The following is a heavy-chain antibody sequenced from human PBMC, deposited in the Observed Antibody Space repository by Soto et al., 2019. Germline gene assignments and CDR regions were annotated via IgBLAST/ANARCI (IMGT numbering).Heavy chain of an antibody. J-gene: IGHJ4*02. Sequence: EVQLVESGGGLVKAGGSLRVSCAASGFTFSNDWMSWVRQAPGKGLEWVGRIKSKTNGGTTDYAAPVKGRFSISRDDSKNTLYLQMKSLKTEDPAVYYCTTDESINRDWGQGTLVTVAS. CDR1: GFTFSNDW. CDR3: TTDESINRD. V-gene: IGHV3-15*01. CDR2: IKSKTNGGTT.